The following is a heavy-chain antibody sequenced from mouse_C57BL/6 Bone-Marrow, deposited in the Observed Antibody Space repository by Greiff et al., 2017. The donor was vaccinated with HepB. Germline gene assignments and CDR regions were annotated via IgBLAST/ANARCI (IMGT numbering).Heavy chain of an antibody. V-gene: IGHV1-4*01. CDR1: GYTFTSYT. CDR2: INPSSGYT. Sequence: LVESGAELARPGASVKMSCKASGYTFTSYTMHWVKQRPGQGLEWIGYINPSSGYTKYNQKFKDKATLTADKSSSTAYMQLSSLTSEDSAVYYCARSGTAQAPFAYWGQGTLVTVSA. CDR3: ARSGTAQAPFAY. J-gene: IGHJ3*01. D-gene: IGHD3-2*02.